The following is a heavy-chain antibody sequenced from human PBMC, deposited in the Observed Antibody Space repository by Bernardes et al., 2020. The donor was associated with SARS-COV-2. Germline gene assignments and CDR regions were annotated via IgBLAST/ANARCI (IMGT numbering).Heavy chain of an antibody. J-gene: IGHJ5*02. CDR1: GGSLSSSSYY. D-gene: IGHD1-26*01. CDR2: IYYSGGP. V-gene: IGHV4-39*01. CDR3: ARQVIVGLTGNWFDP. Sequence: SETLSLTCTFSGGSLSSSSYYWGWIRQPPGKGLEWIGSIYYSGGPYYNPSLRSRVTILVDTSKNQFSLKLNSVTAADTAVYYCARQVIVGLTGNWFDPWGQGTLVTVSS.